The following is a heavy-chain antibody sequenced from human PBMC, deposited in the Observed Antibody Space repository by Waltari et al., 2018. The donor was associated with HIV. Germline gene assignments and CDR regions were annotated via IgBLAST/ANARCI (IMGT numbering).Heavy chain of an antibody. J-gene: IGHJ3*02. CDR1: GGSFSGYY. CDR3: ASGNELGNSSQKKNAFDI. V-gene: IGHV4-34*01. D-gene: IGHD7-27*01. Sequence: QVQLQQWGAGLLKPSETLSLTCAVYGGSFSGYYWSWIRQPPGKGLEWIGEINHSGSTNYNPSLKSGVTISVDTSKNQVSLKLSSVTAADTAVYYCASGNELGNSSQKKNAFDIWGQGTMVTVSS. CDR2: INHSGST.